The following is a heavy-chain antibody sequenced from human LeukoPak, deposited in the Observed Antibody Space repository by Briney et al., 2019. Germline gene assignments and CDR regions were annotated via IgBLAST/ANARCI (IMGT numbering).Heavy chain of an antibody. V-gene: IGHV1-24*01. Sequence: GASVKVSCKVSGYTLTELSMHWVRQVPGKGLEWMGGFDPEDGETIYAQKFQGRVTMTEDTSTDTAYMELSSLRSEDTAVYYCATHDYHRLSVAYWGQGTLVTVSS. CDR2: FDPEDGET. CDR3: ATHDYHRLSVAY. D-gene: IGHD4-17*01. J-gene: IGHJ4*02. CDR1: GYTLTELS.